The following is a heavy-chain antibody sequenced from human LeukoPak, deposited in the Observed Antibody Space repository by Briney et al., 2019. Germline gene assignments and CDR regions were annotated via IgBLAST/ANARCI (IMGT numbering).Heavy chain of an antibody. CDR2: ISAYNGNT. CDR1: GYTFTSYG. D-gene: IGHD6-19*01. Sequence: ASVKVSCKASGYTFTSYGISWVRQAPGQGLEWMGWISAYNGNTNYAQKLQGRVTMTTDTSTSTAYMELRSPRSDDTAVYYCARDMIGYSNGGGTNWFDPWGQGTLVTVSS. J-gene: IGHJ5*02. CDR3: ARDMIGYSNGGGTNWFDP. V-gene: IGHV1-18*01.